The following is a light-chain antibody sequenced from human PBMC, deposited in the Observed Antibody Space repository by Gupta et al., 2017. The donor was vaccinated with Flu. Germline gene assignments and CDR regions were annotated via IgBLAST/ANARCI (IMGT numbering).Light chain of an antibody. CDR3: QLLYSYPFS. CDR1: QGISSY. Sequence: DIELTQSPSFLSASVGDRVPITSRASQGISSYLASYQQKPGKAPKLLLYAPSTCLSGVPSTFSGSGSARAFTLTIISLLPQDFATSYCQLLYSYPFSFGHGTKLDMK. V-gene: IGKV1-9*01. CDR2: APS. J-gene: IGKJ3*01.